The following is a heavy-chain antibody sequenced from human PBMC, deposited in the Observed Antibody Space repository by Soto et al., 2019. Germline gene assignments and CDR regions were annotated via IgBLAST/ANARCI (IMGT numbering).Heavy chain of an antibody. CDR2: ISGSGGST. D-gene: IGHD3-9*01. Sequence: PGGSLRLSCAASGFPFSSYAMSWVRQAPGKGLEWVSAISGSGGSTYYADSVKGRFTISRDNSKNTLYLQMNSLRAEDTAVYSCAKEVRYFDLSPFDCWGQGTLVTVSS. V-gene: IGHV3-23*01. CDR3: AKEVRYFDLSPFDC. J-gene: IGHJ4*02. CDR1: GFPFSSYA.